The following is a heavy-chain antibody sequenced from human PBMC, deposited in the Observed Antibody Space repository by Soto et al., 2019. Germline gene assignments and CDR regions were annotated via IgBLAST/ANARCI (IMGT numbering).Heavy chain of an antibody. J-gene: IGHJ6*02. Sequence: SETLSLTCAVYCGSFSGYYWSWIRQPPGKGLEWIGEINHSGSTNYNPSLKSRVTISVDTSKNQFSLKLSSVTAADTAVYYCASSCSGWSPLNSFCMDVWGQGTTVT. D-gene: IGHD6-19*01. CDR3: ASSCSGWSPLNSFCMDV. CDR1: CGSFSGYY. V-gene: IGHV4-34*01. CDR2: INHSGST.